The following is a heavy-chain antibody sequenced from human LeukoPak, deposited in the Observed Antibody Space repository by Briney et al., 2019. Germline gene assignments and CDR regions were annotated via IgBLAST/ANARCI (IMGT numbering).Heavy chain of an antibody. J-gene: IGHJ1*01. CDR2: IYYSGST. CDR1: GASISSYY. D-gene: IGHD3-22*01. CDR3: ARHRYYYDSSGYYYQP. V-gene: IGHV4-59*01. Sequence: SETLSLTCTVSGASISSYYWSWIRQPPGKGLEWIGYIYYSGSTNYNPSLKSRVTISVDTSKNQFSLRLSSVTAADTAVYYCARHRYYYDSSGYYYQPWGQGTVATVSS.